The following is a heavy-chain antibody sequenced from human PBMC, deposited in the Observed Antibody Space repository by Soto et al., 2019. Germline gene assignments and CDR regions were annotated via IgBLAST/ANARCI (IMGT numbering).Heavy chain of an antibody. D-gene: IGHD5-12*01. CDR3: ARAVASKFDP. Sequence: LSLTCAVSGASISSNTYYWDWIRQPPGKGLEWIGTIYYSGNTFYNPSLKSRVTISVDTSKNQFSLKLNSVTAADTAMYYCARAVASKFDPWGQGTLVTVSS. J-gene: IGHJ5*02. V-gene: IGHV4-39*02. CDR2: IYYSGNT. CDR1: GASISSNTYY.